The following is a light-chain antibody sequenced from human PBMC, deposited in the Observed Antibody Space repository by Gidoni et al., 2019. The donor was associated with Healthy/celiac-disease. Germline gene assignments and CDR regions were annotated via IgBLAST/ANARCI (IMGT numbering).Light chain of an antibody. CDR3: SSYTSSSTLV. Sequence: QSALTQPASVSGSPGQAITISCTGTSSAVGRYNYVSWYQQHPGKAPKLMLYEVSNRPSGVSNRFSGSKSGNTASLTISGLQDEDEADYYCSSYTSSSTLVFGTGTKVTVL. J-gene: IGLJ1*01. CDR2: EVS. CDR1: SSAVGRYNY. V-gene: IGLV2-14*01.